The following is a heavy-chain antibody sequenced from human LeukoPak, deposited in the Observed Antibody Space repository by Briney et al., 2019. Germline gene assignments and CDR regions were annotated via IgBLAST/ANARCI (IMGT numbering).Heavy chain of an antibody. D-gene: IGHD6-19*01. Sequence: GASVKVSCKASGYTFTAYYIHWVRQAPGQGLEWMGWITPNSGGTNYAQKFQGRVTMTGDTSINTAYMELSRLRSDDTAVYYCAREYSSGWSNLGDYFDYWGQGTLVTVSS. V-gene: IGHV1-2*02. CDR2: ITPNSGGT. CDR3: AREYSSGWSNLGDYFDY. J-gene: IGHJ4*02. CDR1: GYTFTAYY.